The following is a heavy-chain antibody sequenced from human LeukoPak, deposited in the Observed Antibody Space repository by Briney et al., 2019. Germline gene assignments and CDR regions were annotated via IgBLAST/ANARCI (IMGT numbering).Heavy chain of an antibody. D-gene: IGHD2-21*01. V-gene: IGHV3-30*02. Sequence: TGGSLRLSCSAFGFTFGDYAFHWVRQAPGKGLEWLAFIRYDGSDSYHADSVKGRFTISRDNSKKTLYLQMDSLRTEDTAFYYCALIGVVIPPDTYDVWGQGALVTVSS. CDR2: IRYDGSDS. CDR3: ALIGVVIPPDTYDV. J-gene: IGHJ3*01. CDR1: GFTFGDYA.